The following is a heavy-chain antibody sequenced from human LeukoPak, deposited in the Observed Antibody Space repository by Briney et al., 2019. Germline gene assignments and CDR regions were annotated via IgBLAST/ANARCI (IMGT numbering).Heavy chain of an antibody. J-gene: IGHJ6*02. V-gene: IGHV3-53*04. CDR1: GFTVSSNY. CDR3: ARGLSDYYYYGMDV. Sequence: GGSLRLSCAASGFTVSSNYMSWVRQAPGKGLEWVSVIYSGGSTYYADSVKGRFTISRHNSENTLYLQMNSLRAEDTAVYYCARGLSDYYYYGMDVWGQGTTVTVSS. CDR2: IYSGGST. D-gene: IGHD6-25*01.